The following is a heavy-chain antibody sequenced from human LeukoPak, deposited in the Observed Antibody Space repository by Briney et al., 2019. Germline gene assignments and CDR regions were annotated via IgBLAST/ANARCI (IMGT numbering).Heavy chain of an antibody. D-gene: IGHD4-23*01. V-gene: IGHV3-23*01. CDR3: VKGPRPDLTVAHTVEN. J-gene: IGHJ4*02. Sequence: GGSLRLSCAASGFIFSNYAMSWVRQVPGRGLEWVSTISSRGDSTYVADSVKGRFTISRDNSKNSLYLQMNTVRAEDTAVYYCVKGPRPDLTVAHTVENWSQGTLVTVSP. CDR1: GFIFSNYA. CDR2: ISSRGDST.